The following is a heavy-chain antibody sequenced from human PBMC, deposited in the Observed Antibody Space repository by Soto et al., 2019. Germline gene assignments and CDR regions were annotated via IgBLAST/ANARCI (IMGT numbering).Heavy chain of an antibody. Sequence: GGSLRLSCAASGFTFSSYAMSWVRQAPGKGLEWVSAISVSDGTYYADSVKGRFTISRDNSKNTLYLQMNSLEADDTAVYYCAKDRTLFDYWGQGTLVTVSS. CDR2: ISVSDGT. V-gene: IGHV3-23*01. CDR1: GFTFSSYA. CDR3: AKDRTLFDY. J-gene: IGHJ4*02.